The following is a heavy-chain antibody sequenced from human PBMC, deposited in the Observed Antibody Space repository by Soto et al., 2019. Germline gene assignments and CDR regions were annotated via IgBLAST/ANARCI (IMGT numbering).Heavy chain of an antibody. V-gene: IGHV3-15*01. CDR3: TADLRRALGAPLNS. CDR1: GVSVRKAG. CDR2: MKSKTDGETT. D-gene: IGHD1-26*01. Sequence: PGGCLRLACAACGVSVRKAGMNWVRQAPGKGLEWVGRMKSKTDGETTYYAAPVKGRFTISRDDSENTLYLQMNSLKSEDTAVYYCTADLRRALGAPLNSSGQGTLLTVSS. J-gene: IGHJ4*02.